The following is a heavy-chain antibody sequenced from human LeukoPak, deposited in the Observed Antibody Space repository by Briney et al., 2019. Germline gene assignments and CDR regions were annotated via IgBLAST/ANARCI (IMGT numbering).Heavy chain of an antibody. CDR1: GGSFGGYY. V-gene: IGHV4-34*01. CDR3: ARRDVIAIKPTARPGLDS. CDR2: INYGGST. J-gene: IGHJ5*01. D-gene: IGHD1-1*01. Sequence: SETLSITCTVYGGSFGGYYWTWIRQPPGKGPVWIGEINYGGSTSYNPSLESRVTISVDTSKNQFSLRLTSVTAADTAMYYCARRDVIAIKPTARPGLDSWGQGTLVTVSS.